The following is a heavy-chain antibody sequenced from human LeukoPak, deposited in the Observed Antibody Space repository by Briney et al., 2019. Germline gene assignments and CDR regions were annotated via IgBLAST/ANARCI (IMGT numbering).Heavy chain of an antibody. V-gene: IGHV4-59*01. CDR1: GGSISSYY. CDR3: ASSKRYYDFWSGPLYFDY. Sequence: SETLSLTCTVSGGSISSYYWSWIRQPPGKGLEWIVYIYYSGSTNYNPSLKSRVTISVDTSKNQFSLKLSSMTAADTAVYYCASSKRYYDFWSGPLYFDYWGQGTLVTFSS. D-gene: IGHD3-3*01. J-gene: IGHJ4*02. CDR2: IYYSGST.